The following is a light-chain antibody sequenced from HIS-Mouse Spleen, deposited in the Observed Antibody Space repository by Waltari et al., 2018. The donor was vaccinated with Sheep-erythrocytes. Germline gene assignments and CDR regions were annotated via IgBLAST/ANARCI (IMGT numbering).Light chain of an antibody. Sequence: QSALTQPAYVSRSPGQSLPTSCPGTSSDVWSYNLVSRYQQHPGKAPQLMIYEGSKRPSGVSNRFSGSKSGNTASLTISGLQAEDEADYYCCSYAGSSTPWVFGGGTKLTVL. J-gene: IGLJ3*02. CDR1: SSDVWSYNL. V-gene: IGLV2-23*01. CDR2: EGS. CDR3: CSYAGSSTPWV.